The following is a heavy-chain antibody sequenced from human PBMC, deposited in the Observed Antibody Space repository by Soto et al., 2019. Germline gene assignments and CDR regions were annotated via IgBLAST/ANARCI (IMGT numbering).Heavy chain of an antibody. J-gene: IGHJ6*02. CDR3: ARGHSGSYPMEAYYYGMDV. Sequence: EGSLRLSCVALGFTCSTNSMNWVRQAPGKGLQWVSYISSVLSTTYYADSVKGRFTISRDNAKNSLYLQMDSLRDEDTAVYYCARGHSGSYPMEAYYYGMDVWGQGTTVTVSS. CDR2: ISSVLSTT. CDR1: GFTCSTNS. D-gene: IGHD1-26*01. V-gene: IGHV3-48*02.